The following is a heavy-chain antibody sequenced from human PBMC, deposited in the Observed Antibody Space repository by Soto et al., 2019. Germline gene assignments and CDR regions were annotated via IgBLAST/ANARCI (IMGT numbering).Heavy chain of an antibody. CDR3: ARALFNDSSGFLFDY. Sequence: GASVKVSCKASGYTFTGYYMHWVRQAPGQGLEWMGWINPNSGGTNYAQKFQGWVTMTRDTSISTAYMELSRLRSDDTAVYYCARALFNDSSGFLFDYWGQGTLVTVSS. J-gene: IGHJ4*02. CDR2: INPNSGGT. CDR1: GYTFTGYY. D-gene: IGHD3-22*01. V-gene: IGHV1-2*04.